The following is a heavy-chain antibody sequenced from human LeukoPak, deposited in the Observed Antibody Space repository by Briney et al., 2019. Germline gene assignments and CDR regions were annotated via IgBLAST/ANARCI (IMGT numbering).Heavy chain of an antibody. J-gene: IGHJ5*02. D-gene: IGHD5-12*01. Sequence: SETLSLTCAVYGGSFSGYYWSWIRQPPGKGLEWIGEINHSGSTNYNPSLKSRVTISVDTSKNQFSLKLSSVTAADTAVYYCARDKNGVATILRWFDPWGQGTLVTVSS. CDR1: GGSFSGYY. CDR3: ARDKNGVATILRWFDP. V-gene: IGHV4-34*01. CDR2: INHSGST.